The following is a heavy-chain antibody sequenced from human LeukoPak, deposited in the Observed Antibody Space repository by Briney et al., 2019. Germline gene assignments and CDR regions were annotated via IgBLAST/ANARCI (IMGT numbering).Heavy chain of an antibody. CDR3: TRAIPFDAFDI. CDR2: IRSKAYGGTT. CDR1: RFTFGVYA. V-gene: IGHV3-49*04. Sequence: QSGGPLSLSCTVSRFTFGVYAMSCVPGARGEGGGGVGFIRSKAYGGTTEYAASVKGRFTISRDDSKSIAYLQMNSLKTEDTAVYYCTRAIPFDAFDIWGQGTMVTVSS. J-gene: IGHJ3*02.